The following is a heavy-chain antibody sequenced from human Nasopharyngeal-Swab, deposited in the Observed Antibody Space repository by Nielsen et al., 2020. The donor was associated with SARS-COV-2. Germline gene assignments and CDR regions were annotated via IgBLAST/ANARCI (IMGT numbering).Heavy chain of an antibody. V-gene: IGHV3-74*01. J-gene: IGHJ4*02. CDR1: GFTFSSYW. CDR3: ARDLGGFGGY. CDR2: INSDGSST. Sequence: GESLKISCAASGFTFSSYWMHWVRQAPGKGLVWVSRINSDGSSTSYAESVKGRFTISRDNVKNMLYLQMNNLRPEDTAVYYCARDLGGFGGYWGQGTLATVSS. D-gene: IGHD4-23*01.